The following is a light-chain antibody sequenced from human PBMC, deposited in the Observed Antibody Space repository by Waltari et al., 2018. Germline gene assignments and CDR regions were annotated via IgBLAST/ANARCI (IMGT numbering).Light chain of an antibody. CDR3: SSYTSTYTPYV. CDR1: SSDVRGYSY. CDR2: DVS. Sequence: QSALTQPASVSGSPGQSITISCTGTSSDVRGYSYVSWYQQHPGKAPKLMIYDVSNRPSGVSNRFSGSKSGNTASLTISGLQAEDEADYYCSSYTSTYTPYVFGTGTKVTVL. J-gene: IGLJ1*01. V-gene: IGLV2-14*01.